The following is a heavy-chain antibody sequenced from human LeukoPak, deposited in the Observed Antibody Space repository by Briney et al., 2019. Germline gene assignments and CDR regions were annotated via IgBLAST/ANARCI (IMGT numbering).Heavy chain of an antibody. J-gene: IGHJ4*02. CDR1: GYTFARHG. CDR2: VSPYNDNT. V-gene: IGHV1-18*01. CDR3: ARDEYYYDSSGYYSPYDFDY. Sequence: ASVKVSCKASGYTFARHGITWVRQAPGQGLEWMGWVSPYNDNTNYAQKLQGRVTMTTDTSTSTAYMELRSLRSDDTAVYYCARDEYYYDSSGYYSPYDFDYWGQGTLVTVSS. D-gene: IGHD3-22*01.